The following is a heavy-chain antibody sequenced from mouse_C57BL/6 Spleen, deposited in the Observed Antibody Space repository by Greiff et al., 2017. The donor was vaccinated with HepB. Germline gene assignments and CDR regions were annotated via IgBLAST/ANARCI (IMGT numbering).Heavy chain of an antibody. J-gene: IGHJ4*01. CDR1: GYTFTDYN. V-gene: IGHV1-22*01. D-gene: IGHD1-1*01. CDR2: INPNNGGT. Sequence: EVQLVESGPELVKPGASVKMSCKASGYTFTDYNMHWVKQSHGKSLEWIGYINPNNGGTSYNQKFKGKATLTVNKSSSTAYMELRSLTSEDSAVYYCARRENYYGGAMDYWGQGTSVTVSS. CDR3: ARRENYYGGAMDY.